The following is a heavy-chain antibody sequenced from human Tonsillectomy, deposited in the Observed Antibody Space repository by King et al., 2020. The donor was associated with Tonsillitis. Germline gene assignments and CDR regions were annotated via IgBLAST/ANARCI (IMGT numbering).Heavy chain of an antibody. D-gene: IGHD2-15*01. CDR3: ARDLDIVVVVAATGGYFDL. Sequence: QLQESGPGLVKPSGTLSLTCAVSGGSISSSNWWSWVRQPPGKGLEWIGEIYHSGSTNYNPSLKRRGTISVDKSKNQFSLKLRSVTAADTAVYYCARDLDIVVVVAATGGYFDLWGRGTLVTVSS. CDR2: IYHSGST. V-gene: IGHV4-4*02. CDR1: GGSISSSNW. J-gene: IGHJ2*01.